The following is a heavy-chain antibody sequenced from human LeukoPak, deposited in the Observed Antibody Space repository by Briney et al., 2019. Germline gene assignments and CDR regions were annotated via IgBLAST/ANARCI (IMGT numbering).Heavy chain of an antibody. CDR3: ARNIVVVPAAIDY. CDR1: GGSISSYY. J-gene: IGHJ4*02. CDR2: IYHSRST. D-gene: IGHD2-2*01. Sequence: SETLSLTCTVSGGSISSYYWSWIRQPPGKGLEWIGYIYHSRSTTYNPSLKSRVTVSVDTSKNQFSLKLSSVTAADTAVYYCARNIVVVPAAIDYWGQGTLVTSST. V-gene: IGHV4-59*08.